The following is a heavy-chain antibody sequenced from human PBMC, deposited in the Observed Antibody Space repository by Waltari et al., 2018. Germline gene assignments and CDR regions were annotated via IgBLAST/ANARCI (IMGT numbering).Heavy chain of an antibody. V-gene: IGHV1-3*01. CDR3: ARGYHKTAWIVDY. CDR2: LNADEGNI. D-gene: IGHD2-2*01. Sequence: QVQLVQSGAEVKKPGASVKVSCKASGYSFTNYAMHWVRQAPGQSLEWMGWLNADEGNIKYSHRCQGRVIITRDTSASTAYIEVNSVNSEDTAVYYCARGYHKTAWIVDYWGQGTLVTVSS. CDR1: GYSFTNYA. J-gene: IGHJ4*02.